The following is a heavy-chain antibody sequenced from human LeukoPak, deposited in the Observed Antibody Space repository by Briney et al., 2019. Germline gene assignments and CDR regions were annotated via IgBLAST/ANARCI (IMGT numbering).Heavy chain of an antibody. J-gene: IGHJ4*02. V-gene: IGHV3-23*01. Sequence: GGSLRLSCAASGFTFSSYAMSWVRQAPGKGLEWVSAISGSGGSAYCADSVKGRFTISRDNSKNTLYLQMNSLRAEDTAVYYCAKGPTGDFWSGYPYWGQGTLVTVSS. CDR1: GFTFSSYA. CDR3: AKGPTGDFWSGYPY. CDR2: ISGSGGSA. D-gene: IGHD3-3*01.